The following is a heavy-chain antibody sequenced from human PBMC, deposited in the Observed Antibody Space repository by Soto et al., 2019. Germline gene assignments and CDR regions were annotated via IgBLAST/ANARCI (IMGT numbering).Heavy chain of an antibody. D-gene: IGHD1-26*01. CDR1: GFTFSSYG. V-gene: IGHV3-30*18. J-gene: IGHJ4*02. CDR2: ISYDGSNK. CDR3: AKDTGGSYYWAGYFDY. Sequence: QVQLVESGGGVVQPGRSLRLSCAASGFTFSSYGMHWVRQAPGKGLEWVAVISYDGSNKYYADSVKGRFTISRDNSKNTLYLQMNSLRAEDTAVYYCAKDTGGSYYWAGYFDYWGQGTLVTVSS.